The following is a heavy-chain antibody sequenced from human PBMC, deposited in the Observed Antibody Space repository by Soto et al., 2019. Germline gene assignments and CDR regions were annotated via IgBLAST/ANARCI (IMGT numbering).Heavy chain of an antibody. Sequence: GSLRLSCAASGFTVSSNYMSWVRQAPGKGLEWVSVIYSGGSTYYADSVKGRFTISRDNSKNTLYLQMNSLRAEDTAVYYCARSTLGYCSSTSCYTASTTGTYFDCWGQGTLVTVSS. CDR1: GFTVSSNY. D-gene: IGHD2-2*02. J-gene: IGHJ4*02. CDR2: IYSGGST. V-gene: IGHV3-53*01. CDR3: ARSTLGYCSSTSCYTASTTGTYFDC.